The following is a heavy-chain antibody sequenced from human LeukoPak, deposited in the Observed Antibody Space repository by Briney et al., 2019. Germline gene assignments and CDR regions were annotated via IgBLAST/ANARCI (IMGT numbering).Heavy chain of an antibody. J-gene: IGHJ6*03. CDR1: GGSFSGYY. V-gene: IGHV4-34*01. CDR2: INHSGST. D-gene: IGHD3-10*01. CDR3: ARKVLLWFGEGRYMDV. Sequence: SETLSLTCAVYGGSFSGYYWSWIRQPPGKGLEWIGEINHSGSTNYNPSLKSRVTISVDTSKNQFSLKLSSVTAADTAVYYCARKVLLWFGEGRYMDVWGKGTTVTVSS.